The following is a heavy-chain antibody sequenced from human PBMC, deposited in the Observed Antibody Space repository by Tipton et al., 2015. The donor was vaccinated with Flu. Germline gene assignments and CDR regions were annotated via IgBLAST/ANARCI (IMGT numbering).Heavy chain of an antibody. J-gene: IGHJ4*02. CDR2: ISGSGGST. Sequence: SLRLSCAASGFTFSRCAMSWVRQAPGKGLEWVSAISGSGGSTYYADSVKGRFTISRDNSKNTLYLQMNSLRAEDTAVYYCAKDTGDYGFDYWGQGTLVTVSS. CDR1: GFTFSRCA. V-gene: IGHV3-23*01. D-gene: IGHD4-17*01. CDR3: AKDTGDYGFDY.